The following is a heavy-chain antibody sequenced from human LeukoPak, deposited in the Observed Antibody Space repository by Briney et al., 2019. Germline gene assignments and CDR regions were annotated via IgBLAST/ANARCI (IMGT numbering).Heavy chain of an antibody. CDR2: INHSGST. D-gene: IGHD2-2*01. CDR1: GGSFSGYY. J-gene: IGHJ4*02. Sequence: PSETLSLTCAVYGGSFSGYYWSWIRQPPGKGLEWIGEINHSGSTNYNLSLKSRVTISVDTSKNQFSLRLSSVTAADTAVYYCASVSLGYCSSTSCRSGGYWGQGTLVTVSS. CDR3: ASVSLGYCSSTSCRSGGY. V-gene: IGHV4-34*01.